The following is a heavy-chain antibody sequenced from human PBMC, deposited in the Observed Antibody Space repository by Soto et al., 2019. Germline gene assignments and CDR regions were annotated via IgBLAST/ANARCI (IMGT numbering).Heavy chain of an antibody. Sequence: GGSLRLSCAASGFTFSSYGMHWVRQAPGKGLEWVAVIWYDGSNKYYADSVKGRFTISRDNSKNTLYLQMNSLRAEDTAVYYCARVRGLNGEMVYAPWNYYYYGMDVWGQGTTVTVSS. CDR1: GFTFSSYG. V-gene: IGHV3-33*01. CDR3: ARVRGLNGEMVYAPWNYYYYGMDV. CDR2: IWYDGSNK. D-gene: IGHD2-8*01. J-gene: IGHJ6*02.